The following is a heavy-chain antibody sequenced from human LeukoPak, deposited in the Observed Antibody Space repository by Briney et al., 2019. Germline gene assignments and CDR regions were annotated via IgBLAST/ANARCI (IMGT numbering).Heavy chain of an antibody. V-gene: IGHV3-64*01. D-gene: IGHD2-21*02. Sequence: GGSLRLSCAASGFTFSTSAMHWVRQAPGKGLEYVSAISGNGGRKYYANSVKGRFIISRDNSKNTVFLQMGSLRTEDMAVYYCARGEPDCAGDCPYWYLDLWGRGTLVTGSS. J-gene: IGHJ2*01. CDR3: ARGEPDCAGDCPYWYLDL. CDR2: ISGNGGRK. CDR1: GFTFSTSA.